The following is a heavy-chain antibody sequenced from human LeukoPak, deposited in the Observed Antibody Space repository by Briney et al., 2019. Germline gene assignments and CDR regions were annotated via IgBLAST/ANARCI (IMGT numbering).Heavy chain of an antibody. J-gene: IGHJ4*02. D-gene: IGHD1-26*01. CDR1: GNSISNTYY. Sequence: SETLSLTCAVSGNSISNTYYWGWIRHPPGKELEWIGSIYNSGSTHYKPSLKSRVTISVDTYKTKFSLKLSSVNAADTAVYYCARNSSGNYFDYWGQGTLVTVSS. CDR3: ARNSSGNYFDY. CDR2: IYNSGST. V-gene: IGHV4-38-2*01.